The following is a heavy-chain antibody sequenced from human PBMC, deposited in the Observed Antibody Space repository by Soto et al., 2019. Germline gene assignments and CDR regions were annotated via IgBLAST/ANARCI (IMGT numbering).Heavy chain of an antibody. V-gene: IGHV3-30-3*01. CDR1: GFTFSDYA. Sequence: GGSLRLSCAASGFTFSDYAMHWVRQAPGKGLEWVAIIGNDGINKYYIDSVKGRLTISRDNSKHTLYLEMNSLRVEDTALYYRARATSNWFGPWGQGTLVTVSS. CDR3: ARATSNWFGP. J-gene: IGHJ5*02. CDR2: IGNDGINK.